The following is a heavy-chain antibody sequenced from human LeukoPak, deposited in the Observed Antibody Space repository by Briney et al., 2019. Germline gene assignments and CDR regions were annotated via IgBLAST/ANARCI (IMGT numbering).Heavy chain of an antibody. Sequence: PGGSLRLSCAASGFTFSSYWMNWVRQAPGKGLEWVANIHGDGSDKYYVDSVKGRFTVSRDNAKNSLYLQMNSLRAEDTAVYYCARFLRLHTPRAFDIWGQGTMVTVSS. V-gene: IGHV3-7*05. CDR1: GFTFSSYW. CDR3: ARFLRLHTPRAFDI. CDR2: IHGDGSDK. D-gene: IGHD5-24*01. J-gene: IGHJ3*02.